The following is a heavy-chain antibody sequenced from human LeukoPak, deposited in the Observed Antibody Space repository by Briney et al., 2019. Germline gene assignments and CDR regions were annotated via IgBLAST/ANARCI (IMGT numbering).Heavy chain of an antibody. CDR1: GYTFTSYY. D-gene: IGHD3-3*01. CDR3: ARAGGYYDFWSGYYTSYYYYMDV. CDR2: INPSGGST. V-gene: IGHV1-46*03. J-gene: IGHJ6*03. Sequence: ASVKVSCKASGYTFTSYYVHWVRQAPGQGLEWIGTINPSGGSTSYAQKFQGRVTMTRDASTSTVYMELSSLRSEDTAVYYCARAGGYYDFWSGYYTSYYYYMDVWGKGTTVTVSS.